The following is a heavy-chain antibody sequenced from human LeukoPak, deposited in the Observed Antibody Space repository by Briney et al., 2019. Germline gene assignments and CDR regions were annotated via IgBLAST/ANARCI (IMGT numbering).Heavy chain of an antibody. Sequence: GGSPRLSCAASGFTFSSYSMNWVRQAPGKGLEWVSSISSSSSYIYYADSVKGRFTISRDNAKNSLYLQMNSLRAEDAAVYYCARESGVYCSGGSCYPGRDYYGMDVWGQGTTVTVSS. CDR1: GFTFSSYS. V-gene: IGHV3-21*01. CDR2: ISSSSSYI. CDR3: ARESGVYCSGGSCYPGRDYYGMDV. J-gene: IGHJ6*02. D-gene: IGHD2-15*01.